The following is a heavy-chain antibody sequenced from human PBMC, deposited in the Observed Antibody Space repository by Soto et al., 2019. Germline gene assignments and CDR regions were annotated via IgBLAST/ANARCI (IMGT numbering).Heavy chain of an antibody. CDR2: IYWDHDQ. CDR1: GFSLSNYGVG. CDR3: AHFVRTFDV. D-gene: IGHD3-10*02. V-gene: IGHV2-5*02. J-gene: IGHJ3*01. Sequence: QITLKESGPTLVKPTQTLTLTCTFSGFSLSNYGVGVGWIRQPPGKALEWLAIIYWDHDQYFSPSLKDRLTISNDTSTNQVVLTMTSMDPVDTATYFCAHFVRTFDVWGHGTVVTVSS.